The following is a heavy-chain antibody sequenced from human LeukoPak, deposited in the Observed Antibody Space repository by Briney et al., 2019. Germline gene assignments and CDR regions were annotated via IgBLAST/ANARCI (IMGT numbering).Heavy chain of an antibody. D-gene: IGHD3-10*01. J-gene: IGHJ5*02. Sequence: SETLSLTCTVSGGSISSGSYYWSWIRQPAGKGLEWIGRIYTSGSTNYNPSLKSRVTISVDTSKNQFSLKLSSVTAANSAVYYCARGLWFGESEYGVNWLDPWGQGILVTVSP. CDR3: ARGLWFGESEYGVNWLDP. CDR2: IYTSGST. CDR1: GGSISSGSYY. V-gene: IGHV4-61*02.